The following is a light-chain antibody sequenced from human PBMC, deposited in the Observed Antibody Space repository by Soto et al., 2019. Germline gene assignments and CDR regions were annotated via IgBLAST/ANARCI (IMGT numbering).Light chain of an antibody. CDR1: QSLLHSNGYNY. CDR2: LRS. CDR3: MQALQTPST. V-gene: IGKV2-28*01. J-gene: IGKJ1*01. Sequence: DIVMTQSPLSLPVTPGEPASISCRSSQSLLHSNGYNYLHWYLQKPGQSPQLLIYLRSNRASGVPDRFSGSGSGTDFTLKISRVEAEDVGVYYCMQALQTPSTFGQGTKVEIK.